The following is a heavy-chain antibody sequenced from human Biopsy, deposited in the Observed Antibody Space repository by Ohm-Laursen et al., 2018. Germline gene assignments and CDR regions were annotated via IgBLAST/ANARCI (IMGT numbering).Heavy chain of an antibody. Sequence: ASVKVSCKASGYTFTRYYMHWVRQAPGQGLQWMGLINPSHGSTGSAQKFEGRFTMTRDTSTSTFYRELSSLRSEDTAIYYCARATLDYYDSNGYGADAFDIWGQGTMVTVSS. V-gene: IGHV1-46*01. CDR1: GYTFTRYY. CDR2: INPSHGST. CDR3: ARATLDYYDSNGYGADAFDI. D-gene: IGHD3-22*01. J-gene: IGHJ3*02.